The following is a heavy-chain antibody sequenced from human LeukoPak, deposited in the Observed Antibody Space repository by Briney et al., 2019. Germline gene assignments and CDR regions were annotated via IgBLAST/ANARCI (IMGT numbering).Heavy chain of an antibody. Sequence: GGSLRLSCAASGFTFDDYAMHWVRQASGKGLEWVSGISWNSGSIGYADSVKGRFTISRDNAKNSLYLQMNSLRAEDTALYYCAKDPWGSGTNPDYWGQGTLVTVSS. CDR2: ISWNSGSI. J-gene: IGHJ4*02. CDR1: GFTFDDYA. V-gene: IGHV3-9*01. CDR3: AKDPWGSGTNPDY. D-gene: IGHD3-10*01.